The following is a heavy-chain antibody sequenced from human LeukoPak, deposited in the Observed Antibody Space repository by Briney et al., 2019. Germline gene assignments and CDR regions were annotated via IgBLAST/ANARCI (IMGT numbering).Heavy chain of an antibody. J-gene: IGHJ4*02. CDR3: ARRYYYNLGSFPFDF. D-gene: IGHD3-10*01. Sequence: SETLSLTCAVSGGPFSGYFWSWIRQSSGKGLEWIGGIHNSGTTNYNPSLNSRVTISEDTSKNQFYLNLSSVTAADTAVYYCARRYYYNLGSFPFDFWGQGTLVTLSS. CDR2: IHNSGTT. V-gene: IGHV4-34*01. CDR1: GGPFSGYF.